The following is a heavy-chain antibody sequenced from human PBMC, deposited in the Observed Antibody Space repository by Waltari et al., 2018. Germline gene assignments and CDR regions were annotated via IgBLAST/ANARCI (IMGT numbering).Heavy chain of an antibody. Sequence: QVQLQESGPGLVKPSETLSLTCTLSGGSISRSYWTWIRQPAGKGLEWIGRLYTSGSINYNPSLKSRVTMSVDTSKNQFSLKLSSVTAADTAVYYCARGTVVPNSYYYYIDVWGRGTTVTISS. CDR3: ARGTVVPNSYYYYIDV. J-gene: IGHJ6*03. D-gene: IGHD2-2*01. V-gene: IGHV4-4*07. CDR2: LYTSGSI. CDR1: GGSISRSY.